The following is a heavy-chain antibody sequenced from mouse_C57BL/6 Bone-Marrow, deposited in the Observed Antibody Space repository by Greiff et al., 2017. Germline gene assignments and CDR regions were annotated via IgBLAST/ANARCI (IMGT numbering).Heavy chain of an antibody. CDR3: ARSPFAY. CDR1: GFTFSSYT. J-gene: IGHJ3*01. Sequence: EVQLVESGGGLVKPGGSLKLSCAASGFTFSSYTMSWVRQTPEKRLEWVATISGGGGNTYYPDSVKGRFTISSYNAKNTLYLQMSSLRSEDTALYDCARSPFAYWGQGTLVTVSA. V-gene: IGHV5-9*01. CDR2: ISGGGGNT.